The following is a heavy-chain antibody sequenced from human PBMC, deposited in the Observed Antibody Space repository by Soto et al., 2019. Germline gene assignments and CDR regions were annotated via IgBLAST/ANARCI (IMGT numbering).Heavy chain of an antibody. CDR2: MNPNSGNT. CDR3: ARVKRSIFGVVLPFDY. CDR1: GYTFTSYD. J-gene: IGHJ4*02. D-gene: IGHD3-3*01. Sequence: ASVKVSCKASGYTFTSYDINWVRQATGQGLEWMGWMNPNSGNTGYAQKFQGRVTMTRNTSISTAYMELSSLRSEDTAVYYCARVKRSIFGVVLPFDYWGQGTLVTVSS. V-gene: IGHV1-8*01.